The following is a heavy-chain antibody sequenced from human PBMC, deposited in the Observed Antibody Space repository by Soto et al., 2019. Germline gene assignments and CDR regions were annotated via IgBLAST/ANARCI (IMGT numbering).Heavy chain of an antibody. CDR2: IYYSGST. CDR3: VRAVDTSSWYRVDY. D-gene: IGHD6-13*01. J-gene: IGHJ4*02. CDR1: GGSISSGGYY. Sequence: QVQLQESGPGLVEPSQTLSLTCTVSGGSISSGGYYWSWIRQHPGKGLEWIGYIYYSGSTYYNPSHKSRVTISVDTSKNQFSLKLSSVTAADTAVYYCVRAVDTSSWYRVDYWGQETLVTVSS. V-gene: IGHV4-31*03.